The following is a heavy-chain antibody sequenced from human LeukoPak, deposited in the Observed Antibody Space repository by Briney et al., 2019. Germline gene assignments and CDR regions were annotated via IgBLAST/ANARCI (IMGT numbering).Heavy chain of an antibody. J-gene: IGHJ4*02. V-gene: IGHV4-59*12. CDR1: GGSISSYY. D-gene: IGHD3-22*01. Sequence: PSETLSLTCTVSGGSISSYYWSWIRQPPGKGLEWIGYIYYSGSTNYNPSLKSRVTISVDTSKNQFSLKLSSVTAADTAVYYCARDGEYYDSSGIDYWGQGTLVTVSS. CDR3: ARDGEYYDSSGIDY. CDR2: IYYSGST.